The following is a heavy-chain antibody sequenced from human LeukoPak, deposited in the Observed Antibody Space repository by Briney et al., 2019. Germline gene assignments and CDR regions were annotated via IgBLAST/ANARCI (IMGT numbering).Heavy chain of an antibody. J-gene: IGHJ5*02. CDR3: ARGGTYCSSTSCEEDWFDP. CDR1: GFTFSSYS. D-gene: IGHD2-2*01. CDR2: ISSSSSYI. V-gene: IGHV3-21*01. Sequence: GGSLRLSCAASGFTFSSYSMNWVRQAPGKGLEWVSSISSSSSYIYYADSVKGRFTISRDNAKNSLYLQMNSLRAEDTAVYYCARGGTYCSSTSCEEDWFDPWGQGTLVTVSS.